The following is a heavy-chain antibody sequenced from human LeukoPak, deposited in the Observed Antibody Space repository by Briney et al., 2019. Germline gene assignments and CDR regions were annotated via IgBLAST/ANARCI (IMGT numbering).Heavy chain of an antibody. Sequence: SVKVSCKASGGTFSSYAISWARQAPGQGLEWMGGIIPIFGTANYAQKFQGRVTITADESTSTAYMELSSLRSEDTAVYYCARTLGYCSSTSCYRGWYFDLWGRGTLVTVSS. CDR1: GGTFSSYA. V-gene: IGHV1-69*13. J-gene: IGHJ2*01. D-gene: IGHD2-2*02. CDR3: ARTLGYCSSTSCYRGWYFDL. CDR2: IIPIFGTA.